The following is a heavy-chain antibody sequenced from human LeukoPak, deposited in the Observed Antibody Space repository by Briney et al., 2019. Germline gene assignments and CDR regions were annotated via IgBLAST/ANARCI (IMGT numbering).Heavy chain of an antibody. CDR1: GYTFTSYA. D-gene: IGHD7-27*01. CDR3: AKVSSNWGYYFDY. V-gene: IGHV1-3*01. J-gene: IGHJ4*02. Sequence: GASVKVSCKASGYTFTSYAMHWVRQAPGQRLEWMGWINAGNGNTKYSQKFQGRVTMTEDTSTDTAYMELSSLRSEDTAVYYCAKVSSNWGYYFDYWGQGTLVTVSS. CDR2: INAGNGNT.